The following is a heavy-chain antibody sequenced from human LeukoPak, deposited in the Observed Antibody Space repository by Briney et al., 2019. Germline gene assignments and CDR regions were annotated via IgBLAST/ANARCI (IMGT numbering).Heavy chain of an antibody. V-gene: IGHV3-48*01. CDR3: ARSSSAYIFDL. CDR2: ISSGSRTI. Sequence: PGGSLRLSCAASRFTFSSYSMSWVRQAPGKGLEWVSYISSGSRTIYYADSVKGRFTINRDNAKNSLFLLMNGLRGDDTAVYYCARSSSAYIFDLWGQGTLVTVSS. CDR1: RFTFSSYS. J-gene: IGHJ4*02. D-gene: IGHD3-16*01.